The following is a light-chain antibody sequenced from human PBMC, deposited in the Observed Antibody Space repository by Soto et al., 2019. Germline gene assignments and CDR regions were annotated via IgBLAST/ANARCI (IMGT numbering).Light chain of an antibody. CDR1: QSISSW. Sequence: DIQMTQSPSTLSASVGDRVTITCRASQSISSWLAWYQQKPGKAPKLLIYRASNLESGVPSRFTGSGSGTAFTLTISSLQPDDFETYYCQQYKSSILTFGPGTKVDIK. CDR3: QQYKSSILT. V-gene: IGKV1-5*03. J-gene: IGKJ3*01. CDR2: RAS.